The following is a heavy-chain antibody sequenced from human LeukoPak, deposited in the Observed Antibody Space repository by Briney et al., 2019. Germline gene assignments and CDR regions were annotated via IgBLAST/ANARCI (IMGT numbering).Heavy chain of an antibody. V-gene: IGHV1-18*01. D-gene: IGHD6-13*01. J-gene: IGHJ4*02. CDR1: GYTFTSYG. CDR2: ISAYNGNT. Sequence: ASVKVSCKASGYTFTSYGITWVRQAPGQGLEWMGWISAYNGNTNYAQKVQGRVIMTTDTSTSTAYMELRSLRSDDTAVYYCARAGHLSAAGYGVWWGQGTLVTVSS. CDR3: ARAGHLSAAGYGVW.